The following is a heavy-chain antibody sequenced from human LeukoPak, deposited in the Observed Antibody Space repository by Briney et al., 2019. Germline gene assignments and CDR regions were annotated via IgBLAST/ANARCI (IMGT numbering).Heavy chain of an antibody. Sequence: SVKVSCKASGGTFSSYAISWVRQAPGQGLEWMGRIIPILGIANYAQKFQGRVTITADKSTSTAYMELRSLRSDDTAVYYCARVQENWFDPWGQGTLVTVSS. CDR3: ARVQENWFDP. J-gene: IGHJ5*02. V-gene: IGHV1-69*04. CDR2: IIPILGIA. CDR1: GGTFSSYA.